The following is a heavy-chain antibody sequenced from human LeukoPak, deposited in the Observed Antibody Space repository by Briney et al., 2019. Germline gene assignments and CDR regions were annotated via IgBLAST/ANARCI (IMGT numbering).Heavy chain of an antibody. CDR1: GGSISSYY. J-gene: IGHJ3*02. D-gene: IGHD3-10*01. Sequence: SETLSLTCTVSGGSISSYYWSWIRQPPGKGLEWIGYIYYSGSTNYNPSLKSRVTISVDTSKNQFSLKLSSVTAADTAVYYCARDLRGAFDIWGQGTMVTVSS. CDR3: ARDLRGAFDI. V-gene: IGHV4-59*12. CDR2: IYYSGST.